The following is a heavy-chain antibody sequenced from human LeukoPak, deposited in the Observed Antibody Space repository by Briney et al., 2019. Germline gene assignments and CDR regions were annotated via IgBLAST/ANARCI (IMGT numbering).Heavy chain of an antibody. Sequence: GGSLRLSCAASGFTFSSYAMHWVRQAPGKGLEWVAVISYDGNNKYYADSVKGRFTISRDNSKNTLYLQMNSLRAEDTAVYYCARPGGFRYWGQGTLVTVSS. CDR3: ARPGGFRY. V-gene: IGHV3-30*04. CDR2: ISYDGNNK. CDR1: GFTFSSYA. D-gene: IGHD5-12*01. J-gene: IGHJ4*02.